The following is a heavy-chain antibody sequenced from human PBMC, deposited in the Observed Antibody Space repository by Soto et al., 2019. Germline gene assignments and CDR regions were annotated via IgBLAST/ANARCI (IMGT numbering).Heavy chain of an antibody. Sequence: GASVKVSCKASGYTFTSYAMHWVRQAPGQRLEWMGWINAGNGNTKYSQKFQGRVTITRDTSASTAYMELSSLRSEDTAVYYCARDGFPVLLSGYYSQNYFDYWGQGTLVTVSS. CDR3: ARDGFPVLLSGYYSQNYFDY. CDR1: GYTFTSYA. J-gene: IGHJ4*02. CDR2: INAGNGNT. V-gene: IGHV1-3*01. D-gene: IGHD3-22*01.